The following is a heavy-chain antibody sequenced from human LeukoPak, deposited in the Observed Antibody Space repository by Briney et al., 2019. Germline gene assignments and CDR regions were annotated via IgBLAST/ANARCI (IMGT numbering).Heavy chain of an antibody. V-gene: IGHV3-48*03. CDR1: GFTFSSYE. CDR2: ISSSGSTI. CDR3: ARSRCSSTSCYRGMDV. D-gene: IGHD2-2*01. Sequence: GGSLRLSCAASGFTFSSYEMNWVRQAPGKGLEWVSYISSSGSTIYYADSVKGRFTISRDNAKNSLYLQMNSLRAEDTAVYYCARSRCSSTSCYRGMDVWGKGTTVTGAS. J-gene: IGHJ6*04.